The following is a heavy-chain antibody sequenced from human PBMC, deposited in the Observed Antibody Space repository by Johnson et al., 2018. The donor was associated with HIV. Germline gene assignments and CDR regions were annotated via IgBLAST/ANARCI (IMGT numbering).Heavy chain of an antibody. CDR3: ARAYSSGWLGAFDM. CDR1: GFTVSSNY. Sequence: VQLVETGGGLIQPGGSLRVSCAASGFTVSSNYMSWVRQAPGKGLEWVSGFFSGGSTYYADSVKGRFIISRDNPKNTLYLQMNSLRADDTAVYYCARAYSSGWLGAFDMWGQGTTVTVSS. CDR2: FFSGGST. D-gene: IGHD6-19*01. V-gene: IGHV3-53*02. J-gene: IGHJ3*02.